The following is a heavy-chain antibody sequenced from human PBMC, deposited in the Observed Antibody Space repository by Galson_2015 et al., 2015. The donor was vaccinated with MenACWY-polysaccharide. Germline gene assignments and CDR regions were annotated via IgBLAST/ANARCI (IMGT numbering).Heavy chain of an antibody. CDR2: IQYDGTNK. D-gene: IGHD2-15*01. CDR1: GIRFSGSG. V-gene: IGHV3-33*01. CDR3: AREGSRIVFHAFDT. Sequence: SLRLSCAASGIRFSGSGMHWVRQAPGKGREWVAVIQYDGTNKVYADSVKGRFTISRDNSRNTLYLEMNSLRAEDTAVYYCAREGSRIVFHAFDTWGQGTMVTVSS. J-gene: IGHJ3*02.